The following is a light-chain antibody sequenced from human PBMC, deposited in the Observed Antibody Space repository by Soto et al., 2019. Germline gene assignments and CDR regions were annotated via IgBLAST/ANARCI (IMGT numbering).Light chain of an antibody. CDR2: TAS. J-gene: IGKJ3*01. CDR1: QGIRND. CDR3: LQNNAFPFT. Sequence: DLQMTQSPSSLSASVGDRVTITCRASQGIRNDLGWYQHKPGKAPKRLIYTASTLESGVPSRFSGSGSGREFTLTISSLQTEDFATYYCLQNNAFPFTFGPGTKLNFK. V-gene: IGKV1-17*01.